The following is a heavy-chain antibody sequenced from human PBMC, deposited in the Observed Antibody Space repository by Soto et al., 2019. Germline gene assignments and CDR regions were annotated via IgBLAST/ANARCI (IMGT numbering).Heavy chain of an antibody. CDR2: ISYDGSNK. V-gene: IGHV3-30*18. Sequence: QVQLVESGGGVVQPGRSLRLSCAASGFTFSSYGMHWVRQAPGKGLEWVAVISYDGSNKYYADSVKGRFTISRDNSKNTLYLQMNSLRAEDTAVYYCAKDLWELLDYYYYGMDVWGPGSTVTDSS. D-gene: IGHD1-26*01. CDR3: AKDLWELLDYYYYGMDV. J-gene: IGHJ6*02. CDR1: GFTFSSYG.